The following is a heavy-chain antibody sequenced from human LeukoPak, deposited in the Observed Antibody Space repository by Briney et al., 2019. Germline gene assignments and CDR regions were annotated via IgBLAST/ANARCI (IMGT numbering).Heavy chain of an antibody. J-gene: IGHJ4*02. D-gene: IGHD5-18*01. CDR2: IYSGGST. CDR1: GFTVSSNY. CDR3: ARERTAMVTGFDY. Sequence: GGSLRLSCAASGFTVSSNYMSWVRQAPGKGLEWVSVIYSGGSTYYADSVKGRFTISRDNSKNTLHLQMNSLRAEDTAVYYCARERTAMVTGFDYWGQGTLVTVSS. V-gene: IGHV3-66*01.